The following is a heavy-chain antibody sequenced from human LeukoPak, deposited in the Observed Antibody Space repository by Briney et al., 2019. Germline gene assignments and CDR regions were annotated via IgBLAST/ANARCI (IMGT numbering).Heavy chain of an antibody. D-gene: IGHD3-22*01. CDR1: GGSISSGSYY. Sequence: PSQTLSLTCTVSGGSISSGSYYWSWIRQPAGKGLEWIGRIYTSGSTNYNPSLKSRVTISVDTSKNQFSLKLSSVTAADTAVYYCARDLHYYDSSGLLEDIWGQGTMVTVSS. CDR3: ARDLHYYDSSGLLEDI. CDR2: IYTSGST. V-gene: IGHV4-61*02. J-gene: IGHJ3*02.